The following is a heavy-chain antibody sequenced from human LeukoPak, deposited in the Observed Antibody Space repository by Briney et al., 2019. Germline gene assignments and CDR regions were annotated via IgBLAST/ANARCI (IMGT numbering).Heavy chain of an antibody. CDR1: GDSVSSNSAA. D-gene: IGHD1-26*01. CDR2: TYYRSKWYY. J-gene: IGHJ4*02. CDR3: ARDPVGGSTIFDY. Sequence: SRTLSLTCAISGDSVSSNSAAWNWIRQSPSRGLEWLRRTYYRSKWYYDYAVAVKSRISINPDTSKNQFSLQLSSVTPEDTAVYYCARDPVGGSTIFDYWGQGTLVTVSS. V-gene: IGHV6-1*01.